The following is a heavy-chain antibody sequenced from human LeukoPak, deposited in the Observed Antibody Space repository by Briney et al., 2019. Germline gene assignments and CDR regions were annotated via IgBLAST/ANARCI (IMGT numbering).Heavy chain of an antibody. V-gene: IGHV4-39*01. Sequence: SETLSLTCTVSGGSISSSSYYRGWIRQPPGKGLEWIGSIYYSGSTYYNSSLKSRVTISVDTSKNQLSLKLSSVTAADTAMYFCARGRGYGGNYLRAFDIWGQGTMVTVSS. CDR3: ARGRGYGGNYLRAFDI. D-gene: IGHD1-26*01. CDR1: GGSISSSSYY. J-gene: IGHJ3*02. CDR2: IYYSGST.